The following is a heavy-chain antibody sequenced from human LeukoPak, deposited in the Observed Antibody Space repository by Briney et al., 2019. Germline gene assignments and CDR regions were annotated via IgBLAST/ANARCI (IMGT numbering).Heavy chain of an antibody. V-gene: IGHV1-69*01. J-gene: IGHJ5*02. CDR2: IIPIFGTA. Sequence: ASVKVSCKASGGTFSSYAISWVRQAPGQGLEWMGGIIPIFGTANYAQKFQGRVTITADESTSTAYMELSSLRSEDTAVYYCARDSPSITMIVVVKNNWFDPWGQGTLVTVSS. CDR3: ARDSPSITMIVVVKNNWFDP. CDR1: GGTFSSYA. D-gene: IGHD3-22*01.